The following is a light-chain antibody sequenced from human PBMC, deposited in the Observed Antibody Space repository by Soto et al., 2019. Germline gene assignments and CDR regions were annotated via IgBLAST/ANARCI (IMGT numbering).Light chain of an antibody. V-gene: IGKV3-11*01. CDR3: QQRDNWPPIT. Sequence: EIVLTQSPATLSLSPGERATLSCRASQSISNYLAWYQQKPGQAPRLLIYDASNRATGIPARFSGSGSGTDFTLTISSLEPEDFAVYYCQQRDNWPPITFGQGTRLEIK. CDR2: DAS. CDR1: QSISNY. J-gene: IGKJ5*01.